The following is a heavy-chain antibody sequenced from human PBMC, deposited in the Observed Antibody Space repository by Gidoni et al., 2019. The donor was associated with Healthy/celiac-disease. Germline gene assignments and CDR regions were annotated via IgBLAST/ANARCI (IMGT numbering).Heavy chain of an antibody. J-gene: IGHJ4*02. V-gene: IGHV3-43*01. CDR1: GVTFDDYT. CDR3: AKGNSPKLPCRPVDY. D-gene: IGHD1-26*01. CDR2: ISWDGGST. Sequence: EVQLVESVEVVVQPGGSRRLCCAASGVTFDDYTMHWGRQAPGKGLEWVFLISWDGGSTYYADSVNGRFTISRDNSTNSLYLQMNSLRTEDTALYYCAKGNSPKLPCRPVDYWGQGTLVTVSS.